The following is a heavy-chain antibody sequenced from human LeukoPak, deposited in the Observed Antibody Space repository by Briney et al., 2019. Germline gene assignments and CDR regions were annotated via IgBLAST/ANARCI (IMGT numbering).Heavy chain of an antibody. CDR2: ISYDGSNK. Sequence: GRSLRLSCAASGFTFSSYAMHWVRQAPGKGLEWVAVISYDGSNKYYADSVKGRFTISRDNAKNSLYLQMHNLRAEDTAVYYCAKLGDRQVLGNWGQGTLVTVSS. CDR1: GFTFSSYA. J-gene: IGHJ4*02. V-gene: IGHV3-30-3*01. D-gene: IGHD6-6*01. CDR3: AKLGDRQVLGN.